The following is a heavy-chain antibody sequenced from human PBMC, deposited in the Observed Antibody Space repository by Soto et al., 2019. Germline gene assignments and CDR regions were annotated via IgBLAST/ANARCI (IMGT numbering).Heavy chain of an antibody. Sequence: SETLSLTCTVSGGSISSSSYYWGWIRQPPGKGLEWIGSIYYSGSTYYNPSLKSRVTISVDTSKNQFSLKLSSVTAADTAVYYCASAIHKIIDYGDYYSRADVYAGAFDIWGQGTMVTVSS. V-gene: IGHV4-39*01. J-gene: IGHJ3*02. CDR1: GGSISSSSYY. CDR3: ASAIHKIIDYGDYYSRADVYAGAFDI. D-gene: IGHD4-17*01. CDR2: IYYSGST.